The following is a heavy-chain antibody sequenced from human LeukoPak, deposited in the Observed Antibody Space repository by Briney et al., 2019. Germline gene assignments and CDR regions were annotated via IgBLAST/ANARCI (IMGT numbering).Heavy chain of an antibody. V-gene: IGHV3-30*02. CDR3: ARGPMYYYDSSGYYGTDYFDY. CDR1: GFTSSSYG. D-gene: IGHD3-22*01. J-gene: IGHJ4*02. Sequence: PGGSLRLSCAASGFTSSSYGMHWVRQAPGKGLEWVAFIRYDGSNKYYADSVKGRFTISRDNSKNTLYLQMNSLRAEDTAVYYCARGPMYYYDSSGYYGTDYFDYWGQGTLVTVSS. CDR2: IRYDGSNK.